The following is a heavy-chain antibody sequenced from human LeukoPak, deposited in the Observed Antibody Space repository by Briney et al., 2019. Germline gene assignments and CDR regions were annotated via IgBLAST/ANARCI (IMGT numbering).Heavy chain of an antibody. J-gene: IGHJ4*02. CDR2: ISYDGSNK. CDR1: GFTFTSHG. Sequence: GGSLRLSCAASGFTFTSHGMHWVRQAPGKGLEWVAVISYDGSNKYYADSVKGRFTISRDNSKNTLYLQMNSLRAEDTAVYYARDKGSSYLSSFDYWGQGTLVTVSS. D-gene: IGHD6-6*01. CDR3: ARDKGSSYLSSFDY. V-gene: IGHV3-30*19.